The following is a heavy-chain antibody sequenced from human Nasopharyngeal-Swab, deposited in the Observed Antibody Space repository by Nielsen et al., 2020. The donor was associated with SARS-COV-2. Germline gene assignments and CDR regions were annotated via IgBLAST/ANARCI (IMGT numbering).Heavy chain of an antibody. J-gene: IGHJ4*02. CDR3: TRDFGMATFDS. CDR2: VSSSGSYI. CDR1: GFTFSSYS. Sequence: GGSLRLSCAVSGFTFSSYSMNWVRQAPGKGLEWVSSVSSSGSYISYADSLKGRFTISRDNAKNTLYLHMNSLTAEDTAVYYCTRDFGMATFDSWGQGTLVTVSS. D-gene: IGHD3-16*01. V-gene: IGHV3-21*01.